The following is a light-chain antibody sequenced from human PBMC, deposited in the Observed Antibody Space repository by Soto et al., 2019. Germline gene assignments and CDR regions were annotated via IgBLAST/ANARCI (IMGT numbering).Light chain of an antibody. V-gene: IGKV1-39*01. CDR2: AAA. J-gene: IGKJ5*01. CDR3: QQSYSPPPVT. Sequence: IQMTQSPSSLSASVGDRFTISGRESQSINRFLNWYQQKPGKAPKLLIYAAASLQSGVPSRFSGSGSGTDFTLTISSLQPEDFATYYCQQSYSPPPVTFGQGTRLEIK. CDR1: QSINRF.